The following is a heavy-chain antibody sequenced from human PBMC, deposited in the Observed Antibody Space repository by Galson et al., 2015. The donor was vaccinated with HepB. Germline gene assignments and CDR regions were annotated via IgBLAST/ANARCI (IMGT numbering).Heavy chain of an antibody. CDR3: VRLLSDWGSGCFDL. Sequence: SLRLSCAASGFTFSTYWMSWVRQVPGKGLEWVANIKHDGSHLYYVDSVKGRFTISRDNAKNSLYLQMNSLRADDTALYYCVRLLSDWGSGCFDLWGRGTLVSVSS. CDR2: IKHDGSHL. CDR1: GFTFSTYW. J-gene: IGHJ2*01. D-gene: IGHD7-27*01. V-gene: IGHV3-7*03.